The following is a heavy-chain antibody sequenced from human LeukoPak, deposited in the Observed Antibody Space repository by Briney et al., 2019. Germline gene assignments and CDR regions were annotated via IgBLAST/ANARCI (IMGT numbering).Heavy chain of an antibody. CDR2: IYSGGST. CDR3: ARDWEYGSGTYYNVAY. Sequence: GGSLRLSCAASGFTVSSNYMSWVRQAPGKGLEWVSVIYSGGSTYYADSVKGRFTISRDNSKNTLHLQMNSLRAEDTAVYYCARDWEYGSGTYYNVAYWAPGTLVTVSS. V-gene: IGHV3-66*01. D-gene: IGHD3-10*01. CDR1: GFTVSSNY. J-gene: IGHJ4*02.